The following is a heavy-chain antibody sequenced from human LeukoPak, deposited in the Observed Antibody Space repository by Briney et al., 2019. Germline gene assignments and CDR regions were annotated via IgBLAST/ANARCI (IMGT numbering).Heavy chain of an antibody. CDR3: ARDRRSGSYYGYFDY. CDR1: GFTFSSYA. CDR2: ISYDGSNK. V-gene: IGHV3-30-3*02. D-gene: IGHD1-26*01. Sequence: GGSLRLSCAASGFTFSSYAMHWVRQAPGKGLEWVATISYDGSNKYYADSVKGRFTISRDDSKDTLNLQMNSLRAEDTAVYYCARDRRSGSYYGYFDYWGQGTLVTVSS. J-gene: IGHJ4*02.